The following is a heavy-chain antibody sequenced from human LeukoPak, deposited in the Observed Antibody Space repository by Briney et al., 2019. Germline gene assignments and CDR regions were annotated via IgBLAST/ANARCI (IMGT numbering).Heavy chain of an antibody. Sequence: SETLSLTCTVSGGSISSYYWSWIRQPPGKGLEWIGYIYYSGSTNYNPSLKSRVTISVDTSKNRFSLKLSSVTAADTAVYYCARGGSTSYREFLYNWFDPWGQGTLVTVSS. J-gene: IGHJ5*02. CDR2: IYYSGST. CDR3: ARGGSTSYREFLYNWFDP. D-gene: IGHD3-10*01. V-gene: IGHV4-59*01. CDR1: GGSISSYY.